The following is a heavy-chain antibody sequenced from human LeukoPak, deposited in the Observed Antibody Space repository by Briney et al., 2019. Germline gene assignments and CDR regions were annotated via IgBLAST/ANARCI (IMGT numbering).Heavy chain of an antibody. CDR2: IYYSGST. Sequence: SSETLSLTCTVSGGSISSGGYYWSWIRQHPGKGLEWIGYIYYSGSTYYNPSLKSRVTISVDTSKNQFSLKLSSVTAADTAVYYCTTDPDYYYYGMDVWGQGTTVTVSS. CDR3: TTDPDYYYYGMDV. V-gene: IGHV4-31*08. D-gene: IGHD4-17*01. J-gene: IGHJ6*02. CDR1: GGSISSGGYY.